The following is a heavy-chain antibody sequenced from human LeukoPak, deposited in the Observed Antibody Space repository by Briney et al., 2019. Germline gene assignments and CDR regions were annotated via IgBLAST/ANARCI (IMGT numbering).Heavy chain of an antibody. CDR3: AKTTVGYSSGRYPGWPADC. D-gene: IGHD6-19*01. V-gene: IGHV3-23*01. J-gene: IGHJ4*02. Sequence: PGGSLRLSCEASGFTFNTYAIYWVRQAPGKGLEWVSGICGSGGCTYYADSVKGRFTISRDNSKNTVYLQMNSLTADDTAVYYCAKTTVGYSSGRYPGWPADCSGQGTLVTVSS. CDR1: GFTFNTYA. CDR2: ICGSGGCT.